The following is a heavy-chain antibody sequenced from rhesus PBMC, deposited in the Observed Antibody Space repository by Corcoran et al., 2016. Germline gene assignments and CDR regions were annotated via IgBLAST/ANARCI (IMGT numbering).Heavy chain of an antibody. V-gene: IGHV4-76*01. CDR1: GGSLRGVYD. D-gene: IGHD6-43*01. CDR2: IYGSSGST. J-gene: IGHJ4*01. Sequence: QVQLQESGPGLVKPSATLSLPCAVSGGSLRGVYDWTCIRLPPGKGLEWIGYIYGSSGSTNYNPSLKNRVTISKDTSKNQFSLKLSSVTAADTAVYYCARRGSSSYGDWGQGVLVTVSS. CDR3: ARRGSSSYGD.